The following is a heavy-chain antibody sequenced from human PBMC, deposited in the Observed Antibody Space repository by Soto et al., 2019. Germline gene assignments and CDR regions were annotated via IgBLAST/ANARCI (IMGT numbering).Heavy chain of an antibody. CDR2: ITSDTNTI. CDR3: ARSVEGHFDY. D-gene: IGHD6-19*01. J-gene: IGHJ4*02. Sequence: EVQLVESGGGLVQPGGSLRLSCGASGFRFSIYSMNWVRRAPGKGLEWSAYITSDTNTIKYADSVKGRFTISRDNDKNLVYLQMNSLRDEDTAVYYCARSVEGHFDYWGQGTVVTVSA. V-gene: IGHV3-48*02. CDR1: GFRFSIYS.